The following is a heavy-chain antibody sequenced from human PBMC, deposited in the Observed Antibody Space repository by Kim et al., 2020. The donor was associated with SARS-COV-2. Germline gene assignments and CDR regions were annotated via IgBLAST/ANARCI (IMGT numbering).Heavy chain of an antibody. Sequence: SETLSLTCTSSGDSISDYYLSWIRQPPGKGLEWIGYIHHNGKTNHNPSLKSRVPISLDTSNRQFSLKLNSVIAADTAVYYCATKRADSSGFIESWGQGTLVTVSS. D-gene: IGHD3-22*01. CDR2: IHHNGKT. CDR1: GDSISDYY. J-gene: IGHJ4*02. V-gene: IGHV4-59*01. CDR3: ATKRADSSGFIES.